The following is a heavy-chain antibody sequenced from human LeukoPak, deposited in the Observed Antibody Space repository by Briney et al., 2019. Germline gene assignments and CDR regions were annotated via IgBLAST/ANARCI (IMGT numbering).Heavy chain of an antibody. J-gene: IGHJ6*03. D-gene: IGHD3-10*01. Sequence: SETLSLTCTVSGGSISSYYWSWIRQPAGKGLEWIGRIYTSGSTNYNPSLKSRVTMSVDTPKNQFSLKLSSVTAADTAVYYCAMEALVTYYYGSGSYYYYYYMDVWGKGTTVTISS. V-gene: IGHV4-4*07. CDR2: IYTSGST. CDR3: AMEALVTYYYGSGSYYYYYYMDV. CDR1: GGSISSYY.